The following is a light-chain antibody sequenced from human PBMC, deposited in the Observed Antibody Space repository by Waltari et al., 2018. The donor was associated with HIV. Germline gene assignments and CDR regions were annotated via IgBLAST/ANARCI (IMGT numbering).Light chain of an antibody. CDR2: AAS. CDR1: QDISDF. V-gene: IGKV1-9*01. J-gene: IGKJ4*01. CDR3: QHLNSYPLT. Sequence: DIQLTQSPSFLSASVGNRVTITCRASQDISDFLAWYQQKPGKAPKLLIYAASTLQSGVPSRFSGSGSGTEFTLTISSLQPEDFATYYCQHLNSYPLTFGGGTKVEIK.